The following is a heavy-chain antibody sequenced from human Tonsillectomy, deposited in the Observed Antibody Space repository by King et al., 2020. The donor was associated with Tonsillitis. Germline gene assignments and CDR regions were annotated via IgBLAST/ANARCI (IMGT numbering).Heavy chain of an antibody. CDR3: ARDPGTVAAYYYYGMDV. Sequence: QLVQSGAEVKKPGSSVKVSCKASGGTFSSYTISWVRQAPGQGLEWMGGIIPIFGTANYAQKFQGRVTITADESTSTAYMELSSLRSEDTAVYYCARDPGTVAAYYYYGMDVWGQRTTVTVSS. CDR1: GGTFSSYT. CDR2: IIPIFGTA. D-gene: IGHD2-15*01. V-gene: IGHV1-69*01. J-gene: IGHJ6*02.